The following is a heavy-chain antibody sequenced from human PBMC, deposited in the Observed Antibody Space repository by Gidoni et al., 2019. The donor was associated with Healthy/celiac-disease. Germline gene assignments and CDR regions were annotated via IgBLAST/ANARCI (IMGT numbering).Heavy chain of an antibody. CDR3: ASDFPRGNALRGTTQDY. CDR1: GFTFSSYS. Sequence: EVQLVESGGGLVKPGGSLRLSCAASGFTFSSYSMNWVRQAPGKGLEWVSSISSSSSYIYYADSVKGRFTISRDNAKNSLYLQMNSLRAEDTAVYYCASDFPRGNALRGTTQDYWGQGTLVTVSS. V-gene: IGHV3-21*01. J-gene: IGHJ4*02. CDR2: ISSSSSYI. D-gene: IGHD1-1*01.